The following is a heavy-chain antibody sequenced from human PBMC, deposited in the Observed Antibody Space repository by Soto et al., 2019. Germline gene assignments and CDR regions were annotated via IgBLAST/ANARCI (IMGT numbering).Heavy chain of an antibody. J-gene: IGHJ4*02. CDR1: GGTFGSYA. V-gene: IGHV1-69*01. CDR3: ATALGCISTYCTLDY. CDR2: IIPVSGAA. D-gene: IGHD2-8*01. Sequence: QVQLVQSGAEVKKPGSSVKVSCKASGGTFGSYAFSWVRQAPGQGLEWMGGIIPVSGAAHYAQKFQGRVTITADESTSTAYMELSSLSSQDTAVYYCATALGCISTYCTLDYWGQGTRVIVSS.